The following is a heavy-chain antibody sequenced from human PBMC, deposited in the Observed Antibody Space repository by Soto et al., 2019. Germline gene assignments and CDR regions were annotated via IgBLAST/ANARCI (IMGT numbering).Heavy chain of an antibody. CDR3: ARSTGYSCSWSNAFDI. CDR1: GGSVSSGSYY. D-gene: IGHD6-13*01. J-gene: IGHJ3*02. CDR2: IYYSGST. V-gene: IGHV4-61*01. Sequence: QVQLQESGPGLVKPSETLSLTCTVSGGSVSSGSYYWSWIRQPPGKGLEWIGYIYYSGSTNYNPSLTSRVTISVDTSQNQLSLPLSSVTAADTAVYYCARSTGYSCSWSNAFDIWGQGTMVTVSS.